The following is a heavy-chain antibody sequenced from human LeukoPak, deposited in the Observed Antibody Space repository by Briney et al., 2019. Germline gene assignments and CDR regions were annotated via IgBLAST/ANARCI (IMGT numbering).Heavy chain of an antibody. J-gene: IGHJ6*02. D-gene: IGHD3-22*01. CDR3: ARVRQDSGYYTFVSMDV. V-gene: IGHV3-74*01. CDR2: INSDGSST. Sequence: GGSLRLSCAASGFTFSSYWMHWVRQAPGKGLVWVSRINSDGSSTSYADSVKGRFTISRDNAKNSLYLQMNSLRAEDTAVYYCARVRQDSGYYTFVSMDVWGQGTTVTVSS. CDR1: GFTFSSYW.